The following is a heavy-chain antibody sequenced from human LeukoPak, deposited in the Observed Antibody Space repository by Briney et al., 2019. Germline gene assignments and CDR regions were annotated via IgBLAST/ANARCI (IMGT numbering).Heavy chain of an antibody. CDR2: ISAYNGNT. CDR3: ATAFYPRIGCSGGSCYSDYYYGMDV. D-gene: IGHD2-15*01. V-gene: IGHV1-18*01. J-gene: IGHJ6*02. Sequence: ASVKVSCKASGYTFTSYGINWVRQAPGQGLEWMGWISAYNGNTNYAQKLQGRVTMTTDTSTSTAYMELRSLRSDDTAVYYCATAFYPRIGCSGGSCYSDYYYGMDVWGQGTTVTVSS. CDR1: GYTFTSYG.